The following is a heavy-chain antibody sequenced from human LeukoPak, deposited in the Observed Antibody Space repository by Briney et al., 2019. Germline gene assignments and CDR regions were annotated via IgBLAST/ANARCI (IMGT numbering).Heavy chain of an antibody. D-gene: IGHD1-26*01. CDR3: ARDYKVLNGFVPREVGATGGSFDP. Sequence: SETLSLTCTVSGGSISSSSYYWGWIRQPPGKGLEWIGTIHYSGSTNYNPSLKSRVTISVDTSKNQFSLKLSSVTAADTAVYYCARDYKVLNGFVPREVGATGGSFDPWGQGTLVTVSS. J-gene: IGHJ5*02. CDR1: GGSISSSSYY. V-gene: IGHV4-39*07. CDR2: IHYSGST.